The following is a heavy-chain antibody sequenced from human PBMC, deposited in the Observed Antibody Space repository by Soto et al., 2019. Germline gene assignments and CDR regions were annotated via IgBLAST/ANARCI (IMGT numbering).Heavy chain of an antibody. CDR3: TRHRLATREFDY. CDR1: GFTFSSYS. Sequence: GGSLRLSWAASGFTFSSYSMNWVRQAPGKGLEWVSSLSSSTGHIYYADSLKGRFTISRDTAKNSLYLQMNSLRAEAAAVYYFTRHRLATREFDYWGQGTLVTVSS. V-gene: IGHV3-21*01. CDR2: LSSSTGHI. D-gene: IGHD1-26*01. J-gene: IGHJ4*02.